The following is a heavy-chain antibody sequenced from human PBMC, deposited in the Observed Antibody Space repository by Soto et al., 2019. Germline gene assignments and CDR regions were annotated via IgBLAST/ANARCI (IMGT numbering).Heavy chain of an antibody. J-gene: IGHJ4*02. Sequence: QVQLVQSGAEVKKPGSSVKVSCRASGGTFNNYAVTWVRQAPGQGLEWMGGTIPVSGTANYAQQFQGRVRITADESTNTVYMELSSLRSEDTAMYYCASSYGTSWYGDWWGQGNLVTVSS. CDR3: ASSYGTSWYGDW. D-gene: IGHD6-13*01. CDR2: TIPVSGTA. V-gene: IGHV1-69*01. CDR1: GGTFNNYA.